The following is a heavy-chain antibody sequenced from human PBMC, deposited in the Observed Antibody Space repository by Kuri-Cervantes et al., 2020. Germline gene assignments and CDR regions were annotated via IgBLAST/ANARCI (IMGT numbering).Heavy chain of an antibody. Sequence: GESLKISCAASGFTFSGYWMSWVRQAPGKGLEWVANIKTDGSVKYYVDSVRGRFTISRDNAKNSLYLQMNSLRAEDTAVYYCARGQYTSSGAQRGFFDLWGRGTLVTVSS. J-gene: IGHJ2*01. CDR1: GFTFSGYW. CDR3: ARGQYTSSGAQRGFFDL. D-gene: IGHD6-6*01. V-gene: IGHV3-7*01. CDR2: IKTDGSVK.